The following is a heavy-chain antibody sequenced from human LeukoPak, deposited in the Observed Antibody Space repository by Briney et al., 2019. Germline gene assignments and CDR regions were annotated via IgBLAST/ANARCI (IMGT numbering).Heavy chain of an antibody. CDR1: GGSISSSSYY. J-gene: IGHJ3*02. CDR2: IYYSGST. CDR3: ASPVVPAAINVYNALDI. V-gene: IGHV4-39*01. D-gene: IGHD2-2*01. Sequence: SETLSLTCTVSGGSISSSSYYWGWIRQPPGKGLEWIGSIYYSGSTYYNPSLKSRVTISVDTSKNQFSLKLSSVTAADTAVYYCASPVVPAAINVYNALDIWGQGTMVTVSS.